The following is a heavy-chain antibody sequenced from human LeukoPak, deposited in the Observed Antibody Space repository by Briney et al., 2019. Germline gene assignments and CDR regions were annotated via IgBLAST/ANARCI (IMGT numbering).Heavy chain of an antibody. CDR3: ARGATISETGYFDF. D-gene: IGHD5-24*01. V-gene: IGHV4-34*01. CDR1: GGSFSRYY. Sequence: PSETLPLTCGVYGGSFSRYYWSWIRQSPGRRLEWIGELYHRGDTNYNPSVKSRVHISVDTSKNHFSQGVRSLSSADTAVYYCARGATISETGYFDFWGQGTLVTVSS. CDR2: LYHRGDT. J-gene: IGHJ4*03.